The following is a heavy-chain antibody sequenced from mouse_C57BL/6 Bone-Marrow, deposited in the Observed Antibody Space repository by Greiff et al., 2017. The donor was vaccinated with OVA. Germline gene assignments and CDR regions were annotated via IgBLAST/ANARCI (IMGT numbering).Heavy chain of an antibody. CDR2: IWGDGST. CDR3: AKEEGYYYGSSPSYWYFDV. CDR1: GFSLTSYG. D-gene: IGHD1-1*01. V-gene: IGHV2-3*01. Sequence: VKLMESGPGLVAPSQSLSITCTVSGFSLTSYGVSWVRQPPGKGLEWLGVIWGDGSTNYHSALISRLSISKDNSKSQVFLKLNSLQTDDTATYYCAKEEGYYYGSSPSYWYFDVWGTGTTVTVSS. J-gene: IGHJ1*03.